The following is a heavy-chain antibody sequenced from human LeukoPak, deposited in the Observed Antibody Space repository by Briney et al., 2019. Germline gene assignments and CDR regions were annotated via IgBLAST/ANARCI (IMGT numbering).Heavy chain of an antibody. CDR1: GYTFTSYD. CDR2: MNPNSGNT. D-gene: IGHD5-12*01. CDR3: ARVDDIVATIADY. V-gene: IGHV1-8*01. Sequence: ASVKVSCKASGYTFTSYDINWVRQATGQGLEWMGLMNPNSGNTGYAQKFQGRVTMTRNTSISTAYMELSSLRSEDTAVYYCARVDDIVATIADYWGQGTLVTVSS. J-gene: IGHJ4*02.